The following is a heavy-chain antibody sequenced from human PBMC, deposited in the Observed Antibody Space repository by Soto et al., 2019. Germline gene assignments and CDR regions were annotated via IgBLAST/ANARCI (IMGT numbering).Heavy chain of an antibody. CDR2: VYYSGTT. D-gene: IGHD3-10*01. Sequence: SETLSLTCSVSGGSVTSGTYFWSWIRQPPGKGLEWIGYVYYSGTTNYNPSLKSRVTILRDTSNNQFSLKLTSVTAADTAVYYCARADGSGSYYLLDYWGQGTLVTVSS. V-gene: IGHV4-61*01. CDR1: GGSVTSGTYF. J-gene: IGHJ4*02. CDR3: ARADGSGSYYLLDY.